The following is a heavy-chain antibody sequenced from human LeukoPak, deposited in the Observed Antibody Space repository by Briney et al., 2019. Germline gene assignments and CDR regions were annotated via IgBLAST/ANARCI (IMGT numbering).Heavy chain of an antibody. D-gene: IGHD6-13*01. CDR3: ARRLSVAAGYFDY. CDR1: GGSVSSGSCY. J-gene: IGHJ4*02. V-gene: IGHV4-61*01. Sequence: PSETLSLTCTVSGGSVSSGSCYWSWIRPPPGKGLVWIGYIYYSGSTNYNPSLKSRVTISVDTSKNQFSLKLSSVTAADTAVYYCARRLSVAAGYFDYWGQGTLVTVSS. CDR2: IYYSGST.